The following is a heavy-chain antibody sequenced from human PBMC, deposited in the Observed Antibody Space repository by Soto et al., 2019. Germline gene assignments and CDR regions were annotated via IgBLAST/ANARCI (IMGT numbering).Heavy chain of an antibody. CDR3: ARGRKGYSSSCYVD. CDR2: ITHYGST. V-gene: IGHV4-34*01. D-gene: IGHD6-13*01. J-gene: IGHJ4*02. CDR1: GWSFSGFY. Sequence: ETLSLTCAVYGWSFSGFYWSWTHQPPGNGLEWIGEITHYGSTDYSPSLKSRVTISVDTSRNQFSLNLSSVTAADTAVYYCARGRKGYSSSCYVDWGQGTLVTVS.